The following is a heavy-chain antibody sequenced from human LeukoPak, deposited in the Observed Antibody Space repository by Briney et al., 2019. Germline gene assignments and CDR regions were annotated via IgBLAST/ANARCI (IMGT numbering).Heavy chain of an antibody. CDR2: IYSGGST. D-gene: IGHD3-10*01. V-gene: IGHV3-53*01. CDR3: ARAKMGFGEYFDY. Sequence: PGGSLRLSCAASGFTVSSNYMSWVRQAPGKGLEWVSVIYSGGSTYYADSVKGRFTISRDNSKNTLYLQMNSLRAEDTAVYYCARAKMGFGEYFDYWGQGTLVTVSS. CDR1: GFTVSSNY. J-gene: IGHJ4*02.